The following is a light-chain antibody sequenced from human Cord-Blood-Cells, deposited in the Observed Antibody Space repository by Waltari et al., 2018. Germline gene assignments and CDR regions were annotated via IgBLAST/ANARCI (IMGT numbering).Light chain of an antibody. J-gene: IGLJ2*01. V-gene: IGLV2-14*01. CDR1: RSDVGGYNY. Sequence: QSALTQPASVSGSPGQSITLSCTGTRSDVGGYNYVSWYQQHPGKAPKLMIYDVSNRPSGVSNHFSGSKSGNTASLTISGLQAEDEADYYCSSYTSSSLVVFGGGTKLTVL. CDR3: SSYTSSSLVV. CDR2: DVS.